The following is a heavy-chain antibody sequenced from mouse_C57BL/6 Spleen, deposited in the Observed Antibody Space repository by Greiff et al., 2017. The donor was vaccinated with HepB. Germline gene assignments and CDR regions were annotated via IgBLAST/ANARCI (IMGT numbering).Heavy chain of an antibody. CDR3: AFGGSSRDAMDY. CDR1: GYTFTSYW. V-gene: IGHV1-53*01. D-gene: IGHD1-1*01. CDR2: INPSNGGT. J-gene: IGHJ4*01. Sequence: QVQLQQPGPELVKPGASVKLSCKASGYTFTSYWMHWVKQRPGQGLEWIGNINPSNGGTNYNEKFKSKATLTVDKSSSTAYMQLSSLTSEDSAVYYCAFGGSSRDAMDYWGQGTSVTVSS.